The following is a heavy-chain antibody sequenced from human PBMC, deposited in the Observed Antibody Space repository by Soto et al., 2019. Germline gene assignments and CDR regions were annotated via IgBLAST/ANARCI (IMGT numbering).Heavy chain of an antibody. Sequence: ASVKVSCKASGYTFTGYYMHWVRQAPGQGLEWMGWINPNSGGTNYAQKFQGWVTMTRDTSISTAYMELSRLRSDDTAVYYCAREVSGSPSGMDVWGQGTTVTASS. CDR3: AREVSGSPSGMDV. J-gene: IGHJ6*02. CDR1: GYTFTGYY. CDR2: INPNSGGT. D-gene: IGHD3-10*01. V-gene: IGHV1-2*04.